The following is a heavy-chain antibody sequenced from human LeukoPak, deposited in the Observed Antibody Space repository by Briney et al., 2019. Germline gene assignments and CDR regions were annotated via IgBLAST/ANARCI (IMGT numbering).Heavy chain of an antibody. V-gene: IGHV1-18*01. Sequence: ASVRVSCKASGYTFTSYGISWVRQAPGQGLEWMGWISAHNGNTNYAQKLQGRVTMTTDTSTSAAYMVLRSLRSDDTAVYYCAREGLYGDYGMDVWGQGTTVTVSS. CDR3: AREGLYGDYGMDV. CDR2: ISAHNGNT. J-gene: IGHJ6*02. D-gene: IGHD3-3*01. CDR1: GYTFTSYG.